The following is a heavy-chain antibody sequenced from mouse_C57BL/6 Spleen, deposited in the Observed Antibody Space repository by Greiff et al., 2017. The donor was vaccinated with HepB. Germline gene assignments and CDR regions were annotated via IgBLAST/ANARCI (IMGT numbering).Heavy chain of an antibody. D-gene: IGHD1-1*01. CDR3: ARWGSSYPY. CDR1: GYTFTSYW. J-gene: IGHJ3*01. Sequence: QVQLQQPGAELVRPGSSVKLSCKASGYTFTSYWMHWVKRRPIQGLEWIGNIDPSDSETHYNQKFKDKATLTVEKSSSTAYMQLSSLTSEDSAVYYCARWGSSYPYWGQGTLVTVSA. V-gene: IGHV1-52*01. CDR2: IDPSDSET.